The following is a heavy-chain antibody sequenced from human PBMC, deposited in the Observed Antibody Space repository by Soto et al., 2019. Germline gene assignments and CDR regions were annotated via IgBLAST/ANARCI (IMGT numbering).Heavy chain of an antibody. CDR3: AKAARDGYNYYYYYGMDV. J-gene: IGHJ6*02. D-gene: IGHD5-12*01. CDR2: ISGSGGST. V-gene: IGHV3-23*01. CDR1: GFTFSSYA. Sequence: PGESLKISCAASGFTFSSYAMSWVRQAPGKGLEWVSAISGSGGSTYYADSVKGRFTISRDNSKNTLYLQMNSLRAEDTAVYYCAKAARDGYNYYYYYGMDVWGQGTTVTVSS.